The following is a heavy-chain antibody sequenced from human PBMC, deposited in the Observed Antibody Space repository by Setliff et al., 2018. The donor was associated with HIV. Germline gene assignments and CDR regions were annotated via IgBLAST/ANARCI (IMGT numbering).Heavy chain of an antibody. J-gene: IGHJ4*02. Sequence: SETLSLTCSVSGGSISSSSDYWVWIRQPPGKGLEWIGYIYNPGSTDFNPSLQSRVSMSVDVSTNQFSLRLTSVTAADTAVYYCARLRLAVMMSLDYFDLWGQGTLVTVSS. D-gene: IGHD3-16*01. CDR3: ARLRLAVMMSLDYFDL. CDR2: IYNPGST. V-gene: IGHV4-39*07. CDR1: GGSISSSSDY.